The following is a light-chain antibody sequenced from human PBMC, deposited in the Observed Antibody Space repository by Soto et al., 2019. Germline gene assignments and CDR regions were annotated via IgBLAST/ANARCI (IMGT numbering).Light chain of an antibody. CDR1: SGDIGAYDH. CDR3: TSSTHANTLV. Sequence: QSALTQPASVSGSPGQSVTLSCSGSSGDIGAYDHVAWFQQHPGKVPKLLLRDVSVRPSGVSSRFSGSKSDNTAYLTISGLRPEDKADYYCTSSTHANTLVFGGGTKLTVL. J-gene: IGLJ3*02. CDR2: DVS. V-gene: IGLV2-14*03.